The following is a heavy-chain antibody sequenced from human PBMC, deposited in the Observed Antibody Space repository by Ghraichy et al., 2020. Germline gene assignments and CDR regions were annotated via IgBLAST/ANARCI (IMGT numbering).Heavy chain of an antibody. Sequence: SETLSLTCTVSGGSVTGSYWSWVRQPPGKGLEWIGYMYHSGSSYYNPSLNGRLSISVDTSENQVSLKLTSVTAADTATYFCARGFGEPRLVYYFDSWGQGTRVTVSS. CDR3: ARGFGEPRLVYYFDS. CDR1: GGSVTGSY. CDR2: MYHSGSS. J-gene: IGHJ4*02. D-gene: IGHD3-10*01. V-gene: IGHV4-59*02.